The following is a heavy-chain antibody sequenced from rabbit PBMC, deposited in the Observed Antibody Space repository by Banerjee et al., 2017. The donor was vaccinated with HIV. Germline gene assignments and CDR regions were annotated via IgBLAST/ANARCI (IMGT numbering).Heavy chain of an antibody. D-gene: IGHD8-1*01. CDR3: ARDAGSSYYNLYYFNL. V-gene: IGHV1S7*01. Sequence: QLKESGGGLVQPGGSLKLSCKASGFDFSSYYMNWVRQAPGKGLEWIGYIDPVFDTTYYANSVKGRFTISSDNAQNTVFLQMTSLTASDTATYFCARDAGSSYYNLYYFNLWGQGTLVTVS. CDR1: GFDFSSYY. J-gene: IGHJ4*01. CDR2: IDPVFDTT.